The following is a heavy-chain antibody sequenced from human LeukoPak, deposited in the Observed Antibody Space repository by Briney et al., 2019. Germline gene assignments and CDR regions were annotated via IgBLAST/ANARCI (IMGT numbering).Heavy chain of an antibody. CDR3: APTGMVATPYYFDY. CDR1: GFTFSSYA. J-gene: IGHJ4*02. V-gene: IGHV3-30-3*01. Sequence: PGGSLRLSCAASGFTFSSYAMHWVRQAPGKGLESVAVISYDGSNKYYADSVKGRFTISRDNAKNSLYLQMNSLRAEDTAVYYCAPTGMVATPYYFDYWGQGTLVTVSS. CDR2: ISYDGSNK. D-gene: IGHD5-12*01.